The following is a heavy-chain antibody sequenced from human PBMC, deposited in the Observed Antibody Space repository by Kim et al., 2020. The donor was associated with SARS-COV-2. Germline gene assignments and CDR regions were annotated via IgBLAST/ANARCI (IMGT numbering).Heavy chain of an antibody. CDR2: IYSGGST. J-gene: IGHJ4*02. D-gene: IGHD6-19*01. CDR3: AGRGDYSSGWYYY. Sequence: GGSLRLSCAASGFTVSSNYMSWVRQAPGKGLEWVSVIYSGGSTYYADSVKGRFTISRHNSKNTLYLQMNSLRAEDTAVYYCAGRGDYSSGWYYYWGQGTLVTVSS. CDR1: GFTVSSNY. V-gene: IGHV3-53*04.